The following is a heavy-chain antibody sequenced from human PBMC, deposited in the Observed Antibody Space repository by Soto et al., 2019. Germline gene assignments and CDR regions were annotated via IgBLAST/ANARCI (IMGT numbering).Heavy chain of an antibody. CDR2: IIPLLRTV. Sequence: QEELVQSGAEVKKPGSSVNVSCKASGGTFASYSITWVRQAPGQRPEWMGEIIPLLRTVNYAQKFQDRVTSTGDRSTSTVYMALGSLRSDDTAVYYCARDPVDLFGYMDVWGQGTTVTVSS. CDR3: ARDPVDLFGYMDV. CDR1: GGTFASYS. V-gene: IGHV1-69*06. D-gene: IGHD6-25*01. J-gene: IGHJ6*02.